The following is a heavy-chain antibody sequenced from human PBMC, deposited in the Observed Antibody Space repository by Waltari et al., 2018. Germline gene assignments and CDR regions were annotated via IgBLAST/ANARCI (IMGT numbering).Heavy chain of an antibody. Sequence: EVQLVESGGNLVQPGGSLRLSCAASGFTFTSHWMHWVRQAPGKGLVWFSRIKSDGRNTRDPDSGKGRFTSSRDNAKNTLYLEMNSLRAEDTAVYFCAGGPQSGASSAWYGWFDPWGQGTLVTVSS. CDR2: IKSDGRNT. D-gene: IGHD6-13*01. CDR1: GFTFTSHW. V-gene: IGHV3-74*01. J-gene: IGHJ5*02. CDR3: AGGPQSGASSAWYGWFDP.